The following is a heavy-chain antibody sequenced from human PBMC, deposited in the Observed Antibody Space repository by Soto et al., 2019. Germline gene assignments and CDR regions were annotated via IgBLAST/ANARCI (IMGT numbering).Heavy chain of an antibody. Sequence: QVQLVESGGGVVQPGRSLRLSCAASGFTFSSYGMHWVRQAPGKGLEWVAVIWYDGSNKYYADSVKGRFTISRDNSKNTLYPQMNSLRAEDTAVYYCARDRGGCISTSCYVRNYYYGMDVWGQGTTVTVSS. J-gene: IGHJ6*02. CDR2: IWYDGSNK. V-gene: IGHV3-33*01. D-gene: IGHD2-2*01. CDR3: ARDRGGCISTSCYVRNYYYGMDV. CDR1: GFTFSSYG.